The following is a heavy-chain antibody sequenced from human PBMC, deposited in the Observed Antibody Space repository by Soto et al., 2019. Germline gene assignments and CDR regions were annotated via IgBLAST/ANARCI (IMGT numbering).Heavy chain of an antibody. CDR3: ARFEDSSDAFDI. D-gene: IGHD3-22*01. Sequence: GGSLRLSCAASGFTFSSYAMHWVRPAPGKGLEWVAVISYDGSNKYYADSVKGRFTISRDNSKNTLYLQMNSLRAEDTAVYYCARFEDSSDAFDIWGQGTMVTVSS. CDR2: ISYDGSNK. CDR1: GFTFSSYA. J-gene: IGHJ3*02. V-gene: IGHV3-30-3*01.